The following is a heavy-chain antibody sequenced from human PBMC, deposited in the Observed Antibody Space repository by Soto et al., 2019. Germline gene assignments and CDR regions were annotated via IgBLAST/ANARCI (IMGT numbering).Heavy chain of an antibody. CDR3: ASYSGSHPFFDY. CDR2: IIPIFGTA. Sequence: QVQLVQSGAEVKKPGSSVKVSCKASGGTFSSYAISWVRQAPGQGLEWMGGIIPIFGTANYAQKFQGRVTITADEFTSTVYMELSSMRSEDTAVYYCASYSGSHPFFDYWGQGTLVTVSS. D-gene: IGHD3-10*01. V-gene: IGHV1-69*01. CDR1: GGTFSSYA. J-gene: IGHJ4*02.